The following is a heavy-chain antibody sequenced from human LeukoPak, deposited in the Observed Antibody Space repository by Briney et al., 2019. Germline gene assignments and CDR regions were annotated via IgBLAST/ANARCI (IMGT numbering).Heavy chain of an antibody. CDR1: GYSFTSYW. CDR3: ARLAGLMVRGVTYFYYYMDV. CDR2: IYPGDSET. J-gene: IGHJ6*03. Sequence: GESLKISCKGSGYSFTSYWIGWVRQMPGKGLEWMGIIYPGDSETRYSPSFQGQVTISADKSISTAYLQWSSLKASDTAMYYCARLAGLMVRGVTYFYYYMDVWGKGTTVTISS. V-gene: IGHV5-51*01. D-gene: IGHD3-10*01.